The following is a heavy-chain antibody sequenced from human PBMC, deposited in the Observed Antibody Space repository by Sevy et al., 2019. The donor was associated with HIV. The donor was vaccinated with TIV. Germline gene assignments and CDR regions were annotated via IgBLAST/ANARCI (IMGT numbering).Heavy chain of an antibody. CDR2: INPNSGGT. J-gene: IGHJ3*02. CDR3: AREWGITMTNAFDI. V-gene: IGHV1-2*06. CDR1: GYTFTGYY. D-gene: IGHD3-22*01. Sequence: ASVKVSCKASGYTFTGYYMVWVRQAPGQGLEWMGRINPNSGGTNYAQKFQGRVTMTRDTFISTAYMELSSLRSDDTTVYYCAREWGITMTNAFDIWGQGTMVTVSS.